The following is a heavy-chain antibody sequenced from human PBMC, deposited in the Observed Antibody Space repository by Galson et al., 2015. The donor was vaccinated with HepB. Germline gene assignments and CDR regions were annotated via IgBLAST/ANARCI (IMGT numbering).Heavy chain of an antibody. CDR2: ISYDGSNK. CDR1: GFTFSSYA. CDR3: ARDEAGACRFDP. D-gene: IGHD6-19*01. Sequence: SLRLSCAASGFTFSSYAMHWVRQAPGKGLEWVAVISYDGSNKYYADSVKGRFTISRDNSKNTLYLQMNSLRAEDTAVYYCARDEAGACRFDPWGQGTLVTVSS. J-gene: IGHJ5*02. V-gene: IGHV3-30*04.